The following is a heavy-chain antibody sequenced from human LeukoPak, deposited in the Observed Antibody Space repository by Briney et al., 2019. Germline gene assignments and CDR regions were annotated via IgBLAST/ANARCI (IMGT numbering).Heavy chain of an antibody. Sequence: GGSLRLSCAASGFTFNTYWMHWVRQAPGKGLLWVSRINDDESKIAYADFVQGRFTISRDNARNTLYLQMHSLRAEDTAVYSCVRGNDFGDYLGYWGQGTLVTVSS. D-gene: IGHD4-17*01. J-gene: IGHJ4*02. CDR2: INDDESKI. CDR3: VRGNDFGDYLGY. V-gene: IGHV3-74*01. CDR1: GFTFNTYW.